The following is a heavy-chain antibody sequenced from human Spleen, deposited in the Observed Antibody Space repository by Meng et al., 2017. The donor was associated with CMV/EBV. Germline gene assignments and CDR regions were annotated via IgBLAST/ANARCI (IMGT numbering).Heavy chain of an antibody. J-gene: IGHJ4*02. D-gene: IGHD1-1*01. CDR3: ARGVPIVSTGTKFDY. CDR2: TNPVLGTT. Sequence: SGDTCSTYAFSWMRRAPGQDREWLGGTNPVLGTTNYAQRFQGRVTITTDESMNTVYMELSSLRSEDTAVYYCARGVPIVSTGTKFDYWGQGTLVTVSS. CDR1: GDTCSTYA. V-gene: IGHV1-69*05.